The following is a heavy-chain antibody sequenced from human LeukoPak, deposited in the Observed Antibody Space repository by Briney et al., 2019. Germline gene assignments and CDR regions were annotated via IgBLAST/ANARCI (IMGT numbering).Heavy chain of an antibody. V-gene: IGHV3-30*04. Sequence: GRSLRLSCAASGFTFSSYAMHWVRQAPGKGLEWVAVISYDGSNKYYADSVKGRFTISRDNSKNTLYLQMNSLRAEDTAVYYCARDPCSGDSCYLDYWGQGTLVTVSS. CDR1: GFTFSSYA. D-gene: IGHD2-15*01. J-gene: IGHJ4*02. CDR2: ISYDGSNK. CDR3: ARDPCSGDSCYLDY.